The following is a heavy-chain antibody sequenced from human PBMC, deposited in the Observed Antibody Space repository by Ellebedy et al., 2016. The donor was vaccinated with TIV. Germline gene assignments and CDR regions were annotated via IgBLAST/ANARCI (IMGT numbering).Heavy chain of an antibody. Sequence: GESLKISXAASGFTFSSYAISWVRQAPGQGLEWMGWISAYNGNTNYAQKLQGRVTMTTDTSTSTAYMELRSLRSDDTAVYYCARDDYDISPDYYYYYGMDVWGQGTTVTVSS. D-gene: IGHD3-9*01. J-gene: IGHJ6*02. V-gene: IGHV1-18*01. CDR1: GFTFSSYA. CDR2: ISAYNGNT. CDR3: ARDDYDISPDYYYYYGMDV.